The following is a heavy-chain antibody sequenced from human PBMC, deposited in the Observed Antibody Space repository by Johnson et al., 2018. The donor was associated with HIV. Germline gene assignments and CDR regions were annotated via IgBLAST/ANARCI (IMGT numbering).Heavy chain of an antibody. Sequence: QVQLVESGGGVVRPGRSLRLSCAASGFTFSSYALHWVRQAPGKGLEWVAVISYDGTHKYYADSVKGRFTISRDNSKNKVYLQTNSLRVDDTAVYYCARDREYGLAWGGAFDIWGQGTMVTVSS. V-gene: IGHV3-30*04. D-gene: IGHD2/OR15-2a*01. CDR2: ISYDGTHK. CDR3: ARDREYGLAWGGAFDI. J-gene: IGHJ3*02. CDR1: GFTFSSYA.